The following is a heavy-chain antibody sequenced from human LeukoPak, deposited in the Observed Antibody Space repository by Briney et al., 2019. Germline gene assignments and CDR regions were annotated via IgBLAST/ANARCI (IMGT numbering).Heavy chain of an antibody. Sequence: NPSETLSLTCTVSGSSIGAYSWSWIRQPPGKGLEWIGYIYTTGSTHHNPSLKSRVTMSVDTSKNQFSLKLSSVTAADTAVYYCARDSPYYGASPRYFDLWGRGTLVTVSS. D-gene: IGHD4-17*01. CDR1: GSSIGAYS. J-gene: IGHJ2*01. CDR3: ARDSPYYGASPRYFDL. V-gene: IGHV4-4*09. CDR2: IYTTGST.